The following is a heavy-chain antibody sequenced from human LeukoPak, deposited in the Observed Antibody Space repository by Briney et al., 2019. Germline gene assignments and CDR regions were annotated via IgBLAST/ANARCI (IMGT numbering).Heavy chain of an antibody. CDR1: RGSISSSNW. V-gene: IGHV4-4*02. CDR2: IYHSGST. Sequence: SETLSLTSAVSRGSISSSNWWSWVCQRPGKGLEWVGEIYHSGSTNYNPSLKSRVTISVDKSKNQFSLKLSSVTAADTAVYYCARLYSSFSGGYAFDIWGQGTMVTVSS. CDR3: ARLYSSFSGGYAFDI. J-gene: IGHJ3*02. D-gene: IGHD6-6*01.